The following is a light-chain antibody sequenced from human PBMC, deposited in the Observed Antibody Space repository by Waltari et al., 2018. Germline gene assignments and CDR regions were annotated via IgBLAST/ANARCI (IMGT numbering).Light chain of an antibody. V-gene: IGKV3-15*01. J-gene: IGKJ3*01. CDR3: QQYYNWPLT. CDR2: DAS. CDR1: RSVTNM. Sequence: EIVMTQSPATLSVSPGEGGTLSCRASRSVTNMLAWYQQKPGQAPRLLMYDASTRAAGISARFSGSESGTEFTLTINSLQSEDFAVYFCQQYYNWPLTFGPGTKVDIK.